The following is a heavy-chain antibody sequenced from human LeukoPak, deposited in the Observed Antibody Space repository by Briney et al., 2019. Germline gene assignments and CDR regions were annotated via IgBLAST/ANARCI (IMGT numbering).Heavy chain of an antibody. CDR3: ARVSVTTSLYYYYGMDV. CDR1: GGSISSYY. Sequence: SETLSLTCTVSGGSISSYYWSWIRQPAGKGLEWIGRIYTSGSTNYNPSLKSRVTISVDTSKNQFSLKLSSVTAADTAVYYCARVSVTTSLYYYYGMDVWGQGTTVTVSS. J-gene: IGHJ6*02. V-gene: IGHV4-4*07. D-gene: IGHD4-11*01. CDR2: IYTSGST.